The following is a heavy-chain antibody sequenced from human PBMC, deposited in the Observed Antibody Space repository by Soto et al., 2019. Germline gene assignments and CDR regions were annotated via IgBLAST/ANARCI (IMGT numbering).Heavy chain of an antibody. CDR3: ARDLQPPALLPNIDNWNYFWFAP. CDR1: GGTFSSYA. CDR2: IIPIFGTA. J-gene: IGHJ5*02. D-gene: IGHD1-7*01. Sequence: GASVKVSCKASGGTFSSYAISWVRQAPGQGLEWMGGIIPIFGTANYAQKFQGRVTITADESTSTAYMELSSLRSEDTAVYYCARDLQPPALLPNIDNWNYFWFAPGGQGTLLTVPS. V-gene: IGHV1-69*13.